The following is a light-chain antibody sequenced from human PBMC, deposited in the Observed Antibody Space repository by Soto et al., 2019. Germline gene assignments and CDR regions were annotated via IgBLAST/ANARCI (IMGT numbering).Light chain of an antibody. Sequence: ETVMTQSPATLSVSPGERATLSCRASQSVSNNFAWYQQKPSQAPRLLIYGASTRATGIPDRFSGSGSGTEFNLTISSLQSEDFEVYYCQQYNDWPPVTFGQGTRLEIK. CDR3: QQYNDWPPVT. CDR1: QSVSNN. V-gene: IGKV3-15*01. J-gene: IGKJ5*01. CDR2: GAS.